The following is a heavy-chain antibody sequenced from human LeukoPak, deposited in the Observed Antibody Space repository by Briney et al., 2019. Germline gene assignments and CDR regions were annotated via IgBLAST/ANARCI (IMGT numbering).Heavy chain of an antibody. CDR2: ISSSSSTI. CDR3: ARDPEWEVTAAQQIFDY. V-gene: IGHV3-48*04. Sequence: GGSLRLSCAASGFTFSSYSMNWVRQAPGKGLEWVSYISSSSSTIYYADSVKGRFTISRDNAKNSLYLQMNSLRAEDTAVYYCARDPEWEVTAAQQIFDYWGQGTLVPVSS. J-gene: IGHJ4*02. D-gene: IGHD2-2*01. CDR1: GFTFSSYS.